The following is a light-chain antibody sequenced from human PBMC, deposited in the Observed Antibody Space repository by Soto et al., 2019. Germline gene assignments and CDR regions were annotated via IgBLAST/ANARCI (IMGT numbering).Light chain of an antibody. J-gene: IGKJ1*01. V-gene: IGKV3-20*01. CDR1: QSVSSTS. Sequence: EIVLTQSPGTLSLSPGERATLSCRASQSVSSTSLVWYQQKPGQAPRVLIYAASTRATGIPDRFSGGGSGTNLTLTISRLEPEDFAVYYCQRFGNSPWTFGQGTKVEV. CDR2: AAS. CDR3: QRFGNSPWT.